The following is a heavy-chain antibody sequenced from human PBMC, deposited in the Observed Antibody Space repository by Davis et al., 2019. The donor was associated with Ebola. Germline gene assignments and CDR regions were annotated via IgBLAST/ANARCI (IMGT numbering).Heavy chain of an antibody. J-gene: IGHJ6*02. Sequence: GESLKISCAASGFTFSSYAMHWVRQAPGKGLEWVAVISYDGSNKYYADSVKGRFTISRDNAKNSLYLQMNSLRDEDTAVYYCAGCLIGYCSSATWENYYYGMDVWGQGTTVTVSS. CDR3: AGCLIGYCSSATWENYYYGMDV. V-gene: IGHV3-30-3*01. D-gene: IGHD2-2*01. CDR1: GFTFSSYA. CDR2: ISYDGSNK.